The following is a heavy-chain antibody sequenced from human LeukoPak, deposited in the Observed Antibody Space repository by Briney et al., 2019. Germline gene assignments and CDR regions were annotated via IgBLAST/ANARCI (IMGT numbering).Heavy chain of an antibody. CDR1: GFTFSTYG. CDR2: IRYDGSNK. D-gene: IGHD2-2*01. V-gene: IGHV3-30*02. Sequence: PGGSLRLSCAASGFTFSTYGMHWVRQAPGKGLEWVAFIRYDGSNKYYADSVKGRFTISRGNSKNTLYLQMSSLRAEDTAVYYCARVGVGMYHFDHWGQGTLVTVSS. J-gene: IGHJ4*02. CDR3: ARVGVGMYHFDH.